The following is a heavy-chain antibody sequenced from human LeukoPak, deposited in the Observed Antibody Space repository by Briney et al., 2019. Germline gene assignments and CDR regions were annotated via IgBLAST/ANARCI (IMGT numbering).Heavy chain of an antibody. D-gene: IGHD1-26*01. CDR1: GFNFSTYS. J-gene: IGHJ4*02. CDR2: ISYSSSLI. CDR3: AREWETDY. V-gene: IGHV3-48*04. Sequence: GGSLRLSCAVSGFNFSTYSMNWVRQAPGKGLEWVSHISYSSSLIYHTDSVKGRFTISRDNAKNSLYLQMNSLRAEDTAVYYCAREWETDYWGQGTLVTVSS.